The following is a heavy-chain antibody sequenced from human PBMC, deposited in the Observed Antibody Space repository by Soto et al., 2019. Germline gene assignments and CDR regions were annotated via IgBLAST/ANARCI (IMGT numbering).Heavy chain of an antibody. D-gene: IGHD2-8*02. V-gene: IGHV3-23*01. CDR2: ILVGGST. J-gene: IGHJ3*02. Sequence: HPGGSLRLSCAVSGFICSSYVMSWVRQAPGKGLEWVSTILVGGSTHYEDSVKGRFTISRDTSKNTVYLQMNSLTAGDTAVYYCAKATATGGGAFEIYGRGTLVTVSS. CDR1: GFICSSYV. CDR3: AKATATGGGAFEI.